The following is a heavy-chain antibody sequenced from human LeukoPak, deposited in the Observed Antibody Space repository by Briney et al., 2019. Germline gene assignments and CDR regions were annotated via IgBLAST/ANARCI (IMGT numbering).Heavy chain of an antibody. Sequence: GASLRLSCAASGFTFSSYAMSWVRQAPGKGLEWVSSISSSSSYIYYADSVKGRFTISRDNAKNSLYLQMNSLRAEDTAVYYCARVSGSGSDFDYWGQGTLVTVSS. D-gene: IGHD3-10*01. CDR3: ARVSGSGSDFDY. J-gene: IGHJ4*02. V-gene: IGHV3-21*01. CDR1: GFTFSSYA. CDR2: ISSSSSYI.